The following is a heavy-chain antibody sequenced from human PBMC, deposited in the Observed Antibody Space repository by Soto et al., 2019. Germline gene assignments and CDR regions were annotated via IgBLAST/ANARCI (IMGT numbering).Heavy chain of an antibody. Sequence: GGSLRLSCAASGFTFSSYAMSWVRQAPGKGLEWVSAISGSGGSTYYADSVKGRFTISRDNSKNTLYLQMNSLRAEDTAVDYCAKLLGAGDWGYYYYMDVWGKGTPVTVSS. V-gene: IGHV3-23*01. D-gene: IGHD7-27*01. J-gene: IGHJ6*03. CDR1: GFTFSSYA. CDR2: ISGSGGST. CDR3: AKLLGAGDWGYYYYMDV.